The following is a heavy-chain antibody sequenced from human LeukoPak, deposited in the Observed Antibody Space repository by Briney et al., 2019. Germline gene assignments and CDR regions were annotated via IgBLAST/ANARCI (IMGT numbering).Heavy chain of an antibody. J-gene: IGHJ3*02. CDR2: MSSDGSNK. CDR3: ARALSSGWSHAFDI. D-gene: IGHD6-19*01. CDR1: GFTFSVYT. V-gene: IGHV3-30-3*01. Sequence: PGRSLRHSCAASGFTFSVYTIHWVRQAPGKGLEWVAVMSSDGSNKYYADSVKGRFTISRDNSRNTMYLQMNSLRAEDTAVYYCARALSSGWSHAFDIWGQGTMVTVSS.